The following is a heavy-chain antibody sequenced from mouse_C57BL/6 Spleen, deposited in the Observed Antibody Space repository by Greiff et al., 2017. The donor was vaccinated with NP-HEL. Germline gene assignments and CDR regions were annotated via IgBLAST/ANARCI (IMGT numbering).Heavy chain of an antibody. J-gene: IGHJ2*01. V-gene: IGHV14-2*01. Sequence: VQLQQSGAELVKPGASVKLSCTASGFNIKDYYMHWVKQRTEQGLEWIGRIDPEDGETTSDPKFQAKATITADTSSNTAYLQLSSLTSEDTAVYYGANYCGSSQYYFDYWGQGTTLTVSS. D-gene: IGHD1-1*01. CDR2: IDPEDGET. CDR3: ANYCGSSQYYFDY. CDR1: GFNIKDYY.